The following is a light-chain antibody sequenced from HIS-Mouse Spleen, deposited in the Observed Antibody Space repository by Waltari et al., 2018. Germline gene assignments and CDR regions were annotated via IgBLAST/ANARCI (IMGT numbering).Light chain of an antibody. Sequence: SYVLTQPPSVSVAPGKTARITCGGNTIGCKSVHWYQQKPGQAPVLVVYDVSDRPSGIPERFSGSNSGNTATLTISRVEAGDEADYYCQVWDSSSDHVVFGGGTKLTVL. V-gene: IGLV3-21*03. J-gene: IGLJ2*01. CDR3: QVWDSSSDHVV. CDR1: TIGCKS. CDR2: DVS.